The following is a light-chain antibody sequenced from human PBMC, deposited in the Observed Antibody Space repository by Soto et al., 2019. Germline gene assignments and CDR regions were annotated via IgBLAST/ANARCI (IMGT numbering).Light chain of an antibody. Sequence: EIVLTQSPGTLSLSPGERATLSCRASQSVSSSYLAWYQQKPGQAPRLLIYGASSRATGIPDRFSGSGSGTAFTLSISRLEPEDFAVYDSQQYGSSPGTFGQGTKLEIK. CDR1: QSVSSSY. J-gene: IGKJ1*01. V-gene: IGKV3-20*01. CDR2: GAS. CDR3: QQYGSSPGT.